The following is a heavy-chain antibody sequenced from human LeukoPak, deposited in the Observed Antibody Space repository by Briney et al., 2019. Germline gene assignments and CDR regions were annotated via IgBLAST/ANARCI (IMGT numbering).Heavy chain of an antibody. CDR3: ARDSVEGGNLWSGYRDY. CDR1: GFTFSSYS. D-gene: IGHD3-3*01. V-gene: IGHV3-48*04. CDR2: ISSSSSTI. J-gene: IGHJ4*02. Sequence: GGSLRLSCAASGFTFSSYSMNWVRQAPGKGLEWVSYISSSSSTIYYADSVKGRFTISRDNAKNSLYLQMNSLRAEDTAVYYCARDSVEGGNLWSGYRDYWGQGTLVTVSS.